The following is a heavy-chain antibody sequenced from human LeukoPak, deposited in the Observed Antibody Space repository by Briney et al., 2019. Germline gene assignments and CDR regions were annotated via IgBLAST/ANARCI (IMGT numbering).Heavy chain of an antibody. CDR3: AKNYYDTSVHFDI. CDR2: IWYDGSNK. J-gene: IGHJ3*02. D-gene: IGHD3-22*01. V-gene: IGHV3-33*06. CDR1: GFTFSSYG. Sequence: GGSLRLSCAASGFTFSSYGMHWVRQAPGKGLEWVAVIWYDGSNKYYADSVKGRFTISRDNSKNTLYLQMNSLRAEDTAVYYCAKNYYDTSVHFDIWGQGTMVTVSS.